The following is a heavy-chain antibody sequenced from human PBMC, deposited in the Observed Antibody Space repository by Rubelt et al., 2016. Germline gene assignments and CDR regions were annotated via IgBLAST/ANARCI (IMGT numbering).Heavy chain of an antibody. Sequence: QVTLKESGPVLVKPTETLTLTCTVSGFSLSNARMGVSWIRQPPGKALEWLAHIFSNDDKSYSTSLKSRLTISKDTSKSQVVLTMTNMDPVDTATYYCARMKRQQLVLGEWFDPWGQGTLVTVSS. J-gene: IGHJ5*02. CDR3: ARMKRQQLVLGEWFDP. CDR1: GFSLSNARMG. V-gene: IGHV2-26*01. D-gene: IGHD6-13*01. CDR2: IFSNDDK.